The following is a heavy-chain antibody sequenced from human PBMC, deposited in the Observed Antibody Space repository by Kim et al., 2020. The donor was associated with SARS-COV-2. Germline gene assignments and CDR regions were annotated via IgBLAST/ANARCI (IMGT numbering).Heavy chain of an antibody. D-gene: IGHD1-20*01. CDR2: INHSGST. J-gene: IGHJ4*02. CDR3: ARKSDRYNWNPRFDY. Sequence: SETLSLTCAVYGGSFSGYYWSWIRQPPGKGLEWIGEINHSGSTNYNPSLKSRVTISVDTSKNQFSLKLSSVTAADTAVYYCARKSDRYNWNPRFDYWAREPWSPSPQ. V-gene: IGHV4-34*01. CDR1: GGSFSGYY.